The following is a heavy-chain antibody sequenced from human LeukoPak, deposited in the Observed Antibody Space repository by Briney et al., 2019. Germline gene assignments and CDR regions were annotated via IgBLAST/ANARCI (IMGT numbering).Heavy chain of an antibody. Sequence: GGSLRLSCAASGFTFSGCWMTWVRQAPGKGLEWVANIKEDGSKKKYVDSVKGRFTIFRENAKNSLYLQMNSLRAEDTAVYYCATPLDYYDSSGYHQGGDWGQGTLVTVSS. J-gene: IGHJ4*02. D-gene: IGHD3-22*01. CDR1: GFTFSGCW. V-gene: IGHV3-7*03. CDR2: IKEDGSKK. CDR3: ATPLDYYDSSGYHQGGD.